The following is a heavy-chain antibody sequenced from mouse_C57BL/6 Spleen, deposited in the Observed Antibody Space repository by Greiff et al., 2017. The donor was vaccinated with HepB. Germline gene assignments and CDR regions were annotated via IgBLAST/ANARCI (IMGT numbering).Heavy chain of an antibody. J-gene: IGHJ1*03. Sequence: EVQRVESGGGLVKPGGSLKLSCAASGFTFSSYAMSWVRQTPEKRLEWVATISDGGSYTYYPDNVKGRFTISRDNAKNNLYLQMSHLKSEDTAMYYCARDQRYFDVWGTGTTVTVSS. V-gene: IGHV5-4*01. CDR1: GFTFSSYA. CDR3: ARDQRYFDV. CDR2: ISDGGSYT.